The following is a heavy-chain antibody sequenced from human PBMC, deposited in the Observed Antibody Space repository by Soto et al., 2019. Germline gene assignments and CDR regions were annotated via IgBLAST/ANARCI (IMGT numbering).Heavy chain of an antibody. J-gene: IGHJ6*02. CDR1: GYSFTSYW. CDR2: IYPGDSDT. V-gene: IGHV5-51*01. CDR3: ARYANYYGSGSYYPRPYYYYGMDV. Sequence: GESLKISCKGPGYSFTSYWIGWVRQMPGKGLEWMGIIYPGDSDTRYSPSFQGQVTISADKSISTAYLQWSSLKASDTAMYYCARYANYYGSGSYYPRPYYYYGMDVWGQGTTVTVSS. D-gene: IGHD3-10*01.